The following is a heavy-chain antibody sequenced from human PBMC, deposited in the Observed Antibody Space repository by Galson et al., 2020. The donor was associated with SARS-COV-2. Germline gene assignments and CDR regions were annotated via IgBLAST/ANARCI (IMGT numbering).Heavy chain of an antibody. J-gene: IGHJ3*02. V-gene: IGHV4-39*01. CDR1: GGSISSSSYY. CDR3: ARMGLGGLERRNDI. Sequence: SETLSLTCTVSGGSISSSSYYWGWIRQPPGKGLEWIGSIYYSGSTYYNPSLKSRVTISVDTSKNQFSLKLSSVTAADTAVYYCARMGLGGLERRNDIWGQGTMVTVSS. D-gene: IGHD1-1*01. CDR2: IYYSGST.